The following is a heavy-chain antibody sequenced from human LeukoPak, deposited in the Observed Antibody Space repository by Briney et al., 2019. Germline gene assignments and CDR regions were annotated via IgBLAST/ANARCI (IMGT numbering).Heavy chain of an antibody. Sequence: GGSLRLSCAASGFTFSSYAMHWVRQAPGKGLEWVAVISYDGSNKYYADSVKGRFTISRDNSKNTLYLQMNSLGAEDTAVYYCARDPWGYGPGAFDIWGQGTMVTVSS. CDR1: GFTFSSYA. CDR2: ISYDGSNK. V-gene: IGHV3-30-3*01. D-gene: IGHD3-16*01. CDR3: ARDPWGYGPGAFDI. J-gene: IGHJ3*02.